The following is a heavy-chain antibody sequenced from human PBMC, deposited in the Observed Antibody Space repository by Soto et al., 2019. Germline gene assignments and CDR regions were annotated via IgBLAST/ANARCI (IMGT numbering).Heavy chain of an antibody. D-gene: IGHD2-2*01. CDR2: IRTKAYGGTT. CDR3: TRGSTSYYYYGMDV. CDR1: GFTFGDYA. V-gene: IGHV3-49*03. Sequence: GGSLRLSCTASGFTFGDYAMSWFRQAPGKGLEWVGFIRTKAYGGTTECAASVKGRFTISRDDSKSIAYLQMNSLKTEDTAVYYCTRGSTSYYYYGMDVWGQGTAVTVSS. J-gene: IGHJ6*02.